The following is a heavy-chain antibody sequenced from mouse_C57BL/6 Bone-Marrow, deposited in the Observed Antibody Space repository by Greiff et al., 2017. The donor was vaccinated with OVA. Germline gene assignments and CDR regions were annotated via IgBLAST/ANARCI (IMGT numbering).Heavy chain of an antibody. D-gene: IGHD6-2*01. Sequence: QVQLQQPGAELVKPGASVKLSCKASGYTFTSYWMQWVKPRPGQGLEWIGEIDPSDSYTNYNQKFKGKATLTVDTSSSTAYMQLSSLTSEDSAVYYCARVSSWYFDVWGTGTTVTVSS. CDR1: GYTFTSYW. J-gene: IGHJ1*03. CDR3: ARVSSWYFDV. CDR2: IDPSDSYT. V-gene: IGHV1-50*01.